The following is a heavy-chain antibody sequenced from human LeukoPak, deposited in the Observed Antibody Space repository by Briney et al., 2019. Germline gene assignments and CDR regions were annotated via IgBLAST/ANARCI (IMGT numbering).Heavy chain of an antibody. CDR2: IIPIFGTA. D-gene: IGHD6-13*01. CDR1: GGTFSSYA. J-gene: IGHJ6*04. V-gene: IGHV1-69*01. CDR3: ATSGRAAAVLGYYYGMDV. Sequence: SVKVSCKASGGTFSSYAISWVRQAPGQGLEWMGGIIPIFGTANYAQKFQGRVTITADESTSTAYMELSSLRSEDTAVYYCATSGRAAAVLGYYYGMDVWGKGTTVTASS.